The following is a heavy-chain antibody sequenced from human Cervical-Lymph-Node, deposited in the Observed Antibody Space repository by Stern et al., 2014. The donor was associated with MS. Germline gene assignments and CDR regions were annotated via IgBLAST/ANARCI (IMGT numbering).Heavy chain of an antibody. D-gene: IGHD2-15*01. Sequence: VQLLESGSEVKKPGASVKVSCKASEYTHNNYLIHWVRQAPGQRPDWMGVINPSGATNYAQKVKDRVTMTTDASTSTFYMELSRLRSEDTAVYYCAVRYCSGGRCYSVPDVWGQGTTVIVSS. CDR3: AVRYCSGGRCYSVPDV. CDR1: EYTHNNYL. V-gene: IGHV1-46*02. CDR2: INPSGAT. J-gene: IGHJ6*02.